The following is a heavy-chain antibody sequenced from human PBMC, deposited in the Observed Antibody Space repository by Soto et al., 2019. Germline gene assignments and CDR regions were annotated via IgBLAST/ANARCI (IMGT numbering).Heavy chain of an antibody. Sequence: QLHLVQSGAVVKKPGASVTVSCSASGYPVTAYYMHWVRQAPGRGLEWMGGINPATGAEKYTQTFPGRGTMTRDTSPSTGFMELSGLTSEDTAVFYWARGGGVGVAGSAAFDMWGQGTLVTVSS. CDR1: GYPVTAYY. CDR3: ARGGGVGVAGSAAFDM. CDR2: INPATGAE. V-gene: IGHV1-2*02. D-gene: IGHD3-3*01. J-gene: IGHJ3*02.